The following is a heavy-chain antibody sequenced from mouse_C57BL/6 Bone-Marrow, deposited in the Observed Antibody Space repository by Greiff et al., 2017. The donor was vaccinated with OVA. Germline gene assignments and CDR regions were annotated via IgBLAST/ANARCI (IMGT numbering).Heavy chain of an antibody. CDR3: ARNYGLEFDY. J-gene: IGHJ2*01. Sequence: QVQLKESGAELVKPGASVTISCKASGYAFSSYWMNWVKQRPGKGLEWIGQFYPGDGDTNYNGKFKGKATLTADKSSSTAYMQLSSLTSEDSAVYFCARNYGLEFDYWGQGTTLTVSS. CDR2: FYPGDGDT. CDR1: GYAFSSYW. D-gene: IGHD1-1*02. V-gene: IGHV1-80*01.